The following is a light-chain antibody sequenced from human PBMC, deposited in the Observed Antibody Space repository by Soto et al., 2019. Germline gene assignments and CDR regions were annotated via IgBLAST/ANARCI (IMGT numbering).Light chain of an antibody. V-gene: IGKV3-15*01. CDR1: QSVNSN. J-gene: IGKJ4*01. CDR3: QQYNFWPPLT. CDR2: AAS. Sequence: EIVMTQSPATLSVSPGERATLSCRASQSVNSNLAWYRQKPGQAPMLLISAASTRATGVPARFSGSGSGTEFTLTISSLQSEDSGIYYCQQYNFWPPLTFGGGTKVEIK.